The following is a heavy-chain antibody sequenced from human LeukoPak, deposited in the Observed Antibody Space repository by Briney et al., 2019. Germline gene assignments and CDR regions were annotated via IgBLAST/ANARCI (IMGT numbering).Heavy chain of an antibody. D-gene: IGHD3-16*02. CDR2: IYYSGST. CDR1: GGSISSYY. Sequence: SETLSLTCTVSGGSISSYYWSWVRQPPGKGLEWIGYIYYSGSTNYNPSLKSRVTISVDTSKNQFSLKLSSVTAADTAVYYCARGYMITFGGVIPRGHWFDPWGQGTLVTVSS. CDR3: ARGYMITFGGVIPRGHWFDP. V-gene: IGHV4-59*01. J-gene: IGHJ5*02.